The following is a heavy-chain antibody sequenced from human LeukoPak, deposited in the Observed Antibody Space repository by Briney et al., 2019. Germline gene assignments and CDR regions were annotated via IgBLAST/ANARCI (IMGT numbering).Heavy chain of an antibody. V-gene: IGHV3-30-3*01. CDR2: ISYDGSNK. J-gene: IGHJ4*02. D-gene: IGHD6-13*01. CDR3: ARDRCGYSSTCPFDY. Sequence: PGGSLRLSCAASGFTFSSYPMHWVRQAPGKGLEWLAFISYDGSNKYYADSVKGRFTISRDNSKNTLHLQMNSLRAEDTAVYYCARDRCGYSSTCPFDYWGQGTLVTV. CDR1: GFTFSSYP.